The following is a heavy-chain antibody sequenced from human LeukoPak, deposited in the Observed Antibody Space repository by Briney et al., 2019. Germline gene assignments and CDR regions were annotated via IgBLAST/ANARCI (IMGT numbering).Heavy chain of an antibody. Sequence: ASVKVSRKASGYTFTGYYMHWVRQAPGQGLEWMGWINHNSGGTNYAQKFQGRVTMTRDTSISTAYMELSRLRSDDTAVYYCARGSITMVRGVIGRYWGQGTLVSVSS. D-gene: IGHD3-10*01. V-gene: IGHV1-2*02. CDR2: INHNSGGT. CDR3: ARGSITMVRGVIGRY. CDR1: GYTFTGYY. J-gene: IGHJ4*02.